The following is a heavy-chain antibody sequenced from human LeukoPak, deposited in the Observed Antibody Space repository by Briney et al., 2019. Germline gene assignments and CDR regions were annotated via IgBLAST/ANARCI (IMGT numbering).Heavy chain of an antibody. V-gene: IGHV4-39*01. Sequence: SETLSLTCTVSGGSISSSSYYWGWIRPPPGKGLEWIGSIHYGGSTYYNPSLKSRVTISVVPSENQFSLKLSSVTAADTAVYYCARRVYYGSGSFWNWFDPWGQGTLVTVSS. CDR1: GGSISSSSYY. CDR3: ARRVYYGSGSFWNWFDP. CDR2: IHYGGST. D-gene: IGHD3-10*01. J-gene: IGHJ5*02.